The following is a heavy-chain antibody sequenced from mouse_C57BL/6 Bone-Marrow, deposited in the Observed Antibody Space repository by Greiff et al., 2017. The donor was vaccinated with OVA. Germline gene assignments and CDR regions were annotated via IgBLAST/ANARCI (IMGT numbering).Heavy chain of an antibody. J-gene: IGHJ4*01. V-gene: IGHV1-26*01. CDR3: ARGYRGAMDY. D-gene: IGHD2-14*01. Sequence: VQLQQSGPELVKPGASVKISCKASGYTFTDYYMNWVNQSHGKSLEWIGDINPNNGGTSYNQKFKGKATLTVDKSSSTAYMELRSLTSEDSAVYYCARGYRGAMDYWGQGTSVTVSS. CDR1: GYTFTDYY. CDR2: INPNNGGT.